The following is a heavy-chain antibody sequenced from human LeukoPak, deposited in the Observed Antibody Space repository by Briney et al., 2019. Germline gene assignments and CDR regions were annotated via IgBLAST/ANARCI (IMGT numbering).Heavy chain of an antibody. J-gene: IGHJ4*02. CDR1: GGSINNYY. D-gene: IGHD6-19*01. CDR2: IYTSGST. Sequence: PSETLSLTCTVSGGSINNYYWNWIRQPAGKGLEWIGRIYTSGSTNYNPSLKSRVTMSVDTSKNQFSLKVSFVTAADTAVYYCARPRSSSGWDGDFDYWGQGTLVTVSS. CDR3: ARPRSSSGWDGDFDY. V-gene: IGHV4-4*07.